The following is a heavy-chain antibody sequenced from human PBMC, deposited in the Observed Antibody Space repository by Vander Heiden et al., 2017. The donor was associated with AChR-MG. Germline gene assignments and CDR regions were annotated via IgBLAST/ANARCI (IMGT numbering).Heavy chain of an antibody. Sequence: QVQLVESGGGVVQPGRSLSRPCAASGFPFSSYGIPGVRQAPGKGLEWVAVISYDGSNKYYADSVKGRFTISRDNSKNTLYLQMNSLRAEDTAVYYCAKSPRPAPRFLEWLEDAFDIWGQGTMVTVSS. CDR2: ISYDGSNK. V-gene: IGHV3-30*18. CDR3: AKSPRPAPRFLEWLEDAFDI. CDR1: GFPFSSYG. J-gene: IGHJ3*02. D-gene: IGHD3-3*01.